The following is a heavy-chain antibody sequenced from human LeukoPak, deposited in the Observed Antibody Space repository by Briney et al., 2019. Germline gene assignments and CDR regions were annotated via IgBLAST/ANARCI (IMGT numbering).Heavy chain of an antibody. Sequence: SETLSLTCTVSGYSISSGYYWGWIRQPPGKGLEWVGSIYHSGTTYYNPSLKSRVTILVDTSKNQFSLKLNSVTAADTAVYYCAAGSESYDSRGYSYYFDYWGQGTLVTVSS. J-gene: IGHJ4*02. V-gene: IGHV4-38-2*02. CDR3: AAGSESYDSRGYSYYFDY. CDR1: GYSISSGYY. CDR2: IYHSGTT. D-gene: IGHD3-22*01.